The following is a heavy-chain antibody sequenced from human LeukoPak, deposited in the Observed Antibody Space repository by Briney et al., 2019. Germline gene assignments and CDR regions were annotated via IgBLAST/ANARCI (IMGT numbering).Heavy chain of an antibody. CDR2: IYTTGST. D-gene: IGHD2-8*01. CDR1: GGSISSSSYY. J-gene: IGHJ4*02. CDR3: ARWTNDNYAHVFDY. V-gene: IGHV4-61*02. Sequence: SETLSLTCTVSGGSISSSSYYWGWIRQPAGKGLEWLGRIYTTGSTNYNPSLKSRVTMSVDTSKNQFSLKLSSVTAADTAVYFCARWTNDNYAHVFDYWGQGTLVTVSS.